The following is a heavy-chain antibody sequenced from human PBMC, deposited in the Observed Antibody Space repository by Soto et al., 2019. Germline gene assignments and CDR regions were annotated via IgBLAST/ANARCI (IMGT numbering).Heavy chain of an antibody. CDR3: ARSTPYSSSWYDAFDI. J-gene: IGHJ3*02. V-gene: IGHV1-69*13. CDR1: GGSFSSYA. D-gene: IGHD6-13*01. Sequence: SVKVSCKASGGSFSSYAISWARQAPGQGLEWMGGTIPIFGTANYAQKFQGRVTITADESTSTAYMELSSLRSEDTAVYYCARSTPYSSSWYDAFDIWGQGTMVTVSS. CDR2: TIPIFGTA.